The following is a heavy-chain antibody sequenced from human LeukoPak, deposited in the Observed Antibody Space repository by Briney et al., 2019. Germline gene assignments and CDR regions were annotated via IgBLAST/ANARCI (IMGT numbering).Heavy chain of an antibody. D-gene: IGHD2-2*01. J-gene: IGHJ6*03. CDR2: IFQSGST. CDR3: ARESIVVVPAAIPEDYYYMDV. Sequence: SETLSLTCAVSGYSISNSYYWGGIRQPPGKGLEWIGNIFQSGSTFYNPSLKSRVTISVDTSKNQFTLKLSSVTAADTAVYYCARESIVVVPAAIPEDYYYMDVWGKGTTVTVSS. CDR1: GYSISNSYY. V-gene: IGHV4-38-2*02.